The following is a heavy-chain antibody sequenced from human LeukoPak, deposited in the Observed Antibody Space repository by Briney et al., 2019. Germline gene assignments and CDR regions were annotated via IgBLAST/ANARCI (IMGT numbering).Heavy chain of an antibody. D-gene: IGHD6-19*01. V-gene: IGHV1-2*06. CDR3: ARDAAVVGQGSEY. J-gene: IGHJ4*02. CDR2: IDPNVDDR. Sequence: ASVKVSCKASGYTFTGYWIHWVRRAPGQGLEWMGRIDPNVDDRKYAQKFQGRVTMTRDTSTNTAYMELSSLRSDDTAMYYCARDAAVVGQGSEYWGQGTLVTVSS. CDR1: GYTFTGYW.